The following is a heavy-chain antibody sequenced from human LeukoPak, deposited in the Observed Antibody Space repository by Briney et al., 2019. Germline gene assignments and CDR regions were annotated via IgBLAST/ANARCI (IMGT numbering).Heavy chain of an antibody. V-gene: IGHV3-30*02. Sequence: GGSLRLSCAASGFTFSSYGMHWVRQAPGKGLEWVAFIRYDGSNKYYADSVKGRFTISRDNSKNTLYLQMNSLRAEDTAIYYCVRDRGSYRPIDYWGQGTLVTVSS. D-gene: IGHD1-26*01. CDR2: IRYDGSNK. CDR1: GFTFSSYG. J-gene: IGHJ4*02. CDR3: VRDRGSYRPIDY.